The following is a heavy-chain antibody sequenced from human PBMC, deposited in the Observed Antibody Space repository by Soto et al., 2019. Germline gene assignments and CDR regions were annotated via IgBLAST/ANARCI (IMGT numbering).Heavy chain of an antibody. CDR2: IYYSGST. Sequence: SETLSLTCTVSGGSISSSSYYWGWIRQPPGKGLEWIGSIYYSGSTYYNPSLKSRVTISVDTSKNQFSLKLSSVTAVDTAVYYCARHDYYGSGSQYNWFDPWGQGTLVTVSS. J-gene: IGHJ5*02. CDR3: ARHDYYGSGSQYNWFDP. D-gene: IGHD3-10*01. CDR1: GGSISSSSYY. V-gene: IGHV4-39*01.